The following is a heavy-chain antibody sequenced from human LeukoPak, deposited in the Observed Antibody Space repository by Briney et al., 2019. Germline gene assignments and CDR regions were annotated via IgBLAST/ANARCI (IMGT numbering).Heavy chain of an antibody. CDR3: ARDGIGELLGPYDY. V-gene: IGHV3-30*04. J-gene: IGHJ4*02. CDR1: GFTFSSYA. CDR2: ISYDGSNK. Sequence: PARSLRLSCAASGFTFSSYAMHGFRQAPAKGLAGVAVISYDGSNKYYADSVKGRFTISRDNSKNTLYLQMNSLTAADTAVYYCARDGIGELLGPYDYWGQGTLVTVSS. D-gene: IGHD3-10*01.